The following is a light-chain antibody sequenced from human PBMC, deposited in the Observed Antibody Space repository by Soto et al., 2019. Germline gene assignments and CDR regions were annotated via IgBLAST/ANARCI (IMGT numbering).Light chain of an antibody. V-gene: IGLV4-60*02. CDR3: ETWDTNTRV. CDR1: RGHSSYI. Sequence: QPVLTQSSSASASLGSSVKLTCTLSRGHSSYIIAWHQHQPGKAPRYLMKLEGSGSYNKGSGVPDRFSGSSSGADRYLTISNFQFEDEADYYCETWDTNTRVFGGGTKLTVL. J-gene: IGLJ2*01. CDR2: LEGSGSY.